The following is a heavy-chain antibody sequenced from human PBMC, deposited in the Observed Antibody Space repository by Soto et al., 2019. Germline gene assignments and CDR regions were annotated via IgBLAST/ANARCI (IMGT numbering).Heavy chain of an antibody. V-gene: IGHV4-59*01. D-gene: IGHD3-16*01. J-gene: IGHJ6*02. CDR1: GGSISSYY. CDR2: IYYSGST. Sequence: SEILSLTCTVSGGSISSYYWSWIRQPPGKGLEWIGYIYYSGSTNYNPSLKSRVTISVDTSKNQFSLKLSAVTAADTAVYYCATVAIMDYYYYGMDVWGQGTTGTVSS. CDR3: ATVAIMDYYYYGMDV.